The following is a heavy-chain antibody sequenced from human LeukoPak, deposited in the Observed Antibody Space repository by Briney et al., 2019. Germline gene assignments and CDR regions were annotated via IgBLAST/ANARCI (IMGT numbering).Heavy chain of an antibody. CDR2: IYYSGST. CDR3: ASSPYRPPGPFDY. D-gene: IGHD1-14*01. CDR1: GGSISSGDYY. V-gene: IGHV4-30-4*08. J-gene: IGHJ4*02. Sequence: PSQTLSLTFTVSGGSISSGDYYWSWIRQPPGKGLEWIGYIYYSGSTYYNPSLKSRVTISVDTSKNQFSLKLSSVTAADTAVYYCASSPYRPPGPFDYWGQGTLVTVSS.